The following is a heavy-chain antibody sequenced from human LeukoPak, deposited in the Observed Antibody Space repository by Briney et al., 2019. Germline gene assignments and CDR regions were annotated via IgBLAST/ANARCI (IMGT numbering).Heavy chain of an antibody. CDR2: IHYSGTT. V-gene: IGHV4-31*03. D-gene: IGHD1-14*01. CDR1: GVSFSNDGYY. Sequence: SQTLSLTCTVSGVSFSNDGYYWSWTRQHPGKGLEWIGCIHYSGTTYYNPSLKSRVTISIDTAKNQFSLKLTSVTVAGTAVYYCARGTGYWGQGTLVTVSS. J-gene: IGHJ4*02. CDR3: ARGTGY.